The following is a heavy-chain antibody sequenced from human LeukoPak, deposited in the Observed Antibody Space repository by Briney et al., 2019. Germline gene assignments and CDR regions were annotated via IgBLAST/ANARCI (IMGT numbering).Heavy chain of an antibody. Sequence: PGGSLRLSCAASGFTFSSYGMHWVRQAPGKGLEWVAVISYDGSNKYYADSVKGRFTISRDNSKNTLYLQMNSLRAEDTAVYYCAKSTYYYDSSGSGGFVYWGQGTLVTVSS. J-gene: IGHJ4*02. CDR1: GFTFSSYG. D-gene: IGHD3-22*01. CDR3: AKSTYYYDSSGSGGFVY. V-gene: IGHV3-30*18. CDR2: ISYDGSNK.